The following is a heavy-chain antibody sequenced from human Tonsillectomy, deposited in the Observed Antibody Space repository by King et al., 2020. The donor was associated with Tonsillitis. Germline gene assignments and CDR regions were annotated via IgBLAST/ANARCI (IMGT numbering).Heavy chain of an antibody. V-gene: IGHV1-2*02. D-gene: IGHD6-13*01. CDR3: AGGAVGIAPLFDP. CDR1: GYTFTVYY. Sequence: VQLVQSGAEVKKPGASVKDSCKASGYTFTVYYIHWVRQAPGQGLEWMGWINPNSGGTNYAQKFQGRVTMTRDTSISTAYMELSRLRYDDTAVYYCAGGAVGIAPLFDPWGQGTLVIVSS. CDR2: INPNSGGT. J-gene: IGHJ5*02.